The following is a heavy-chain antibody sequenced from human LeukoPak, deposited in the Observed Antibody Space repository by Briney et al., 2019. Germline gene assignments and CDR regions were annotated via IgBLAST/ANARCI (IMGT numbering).Heavy chain of an antibody. CDR1: GYTFTGYY. D-gene: IGHD1-1*01. CDR3: ARRQGTTLNFDY. Sequence: ASVKVSCKASGYTFTGYYMHWVRQAPGQGLEWMGWINPNSGGTNYAQKFQGRVTMTEDTSTDTAYMELRSLRSDDTAVYYCARRQGTTLNFDYWGQGTLVTVSS. J-gene: IGHJ4*02. V-gene: IGHV1-2*02. CDR2: INPNSGGT.